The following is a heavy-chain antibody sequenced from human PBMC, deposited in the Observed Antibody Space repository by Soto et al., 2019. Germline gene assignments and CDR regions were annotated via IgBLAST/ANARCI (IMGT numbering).Heavy chain of an antibody. CDR1: GGSVGSGDYY. Sequence: QVQLQESGPGLVKPSQTVSLTCTVSGGSVGSGDYYWSWIRQPPGSGPEWIWHILYSGTTYYTPPFEGRVTISLDTPNNPFSLELRAVTDAETAVYYCARASLLHQLGKWGQGIQVTVSS. V-gene: IGHV4-30-4*01. D-gene: IGHD6-13*01. CDR3: ARASLLHQLGK. CDR2: ILYSGTT. J-gene: IGHJ4*02.